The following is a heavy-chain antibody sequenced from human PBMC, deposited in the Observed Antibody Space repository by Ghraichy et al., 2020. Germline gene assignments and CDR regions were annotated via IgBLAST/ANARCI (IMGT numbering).Heavy chain of an antibody. V-gene: IGHV4-59*08. CDR3: ARAQKDVTIFGVVTFYFDY. J-gene: IGHJ4*02. CDR1: GGSISSYY. CDR2: IYYSGST. Sequence: SETLSLTCTVSGGSISSYYWSWIRQPPGKGLEWIGYIYYSGSTNYNPSLKSRVTISVDTSKNQFSLKLSSVTAADTAVYYCARAQKDVTIFGVVTFYFDYWGQGTLVTVSS. D-gene: IGHD3-3*01.